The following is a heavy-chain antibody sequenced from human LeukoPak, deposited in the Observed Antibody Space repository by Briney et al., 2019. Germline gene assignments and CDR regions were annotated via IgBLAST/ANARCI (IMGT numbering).Heavy chain of an antibody. CDR3: ASGGLGQWLSNFDY. CDR1: GYTLTELS. V-gene: IGHV1-24*01. Sequence: ASVKVSCKVSGYTLTELSMHWVRQAPGKGLEWMGGFDPEDGETIYAQKFQGRVTMTEDTSTDTAYMELSSLRSEDTAVYYCASGGLGQWLSNFDYWGQGTLVTVSS. J-gene: IGHJ4*02. D-gene: IGHD6-19*01. CDR2: FDPEDGET.